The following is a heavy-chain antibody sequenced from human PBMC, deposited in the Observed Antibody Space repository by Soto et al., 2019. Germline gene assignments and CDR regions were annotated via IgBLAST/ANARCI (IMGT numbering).Heavy chain of an antibody. CDR3: ARPMTRYCSSTSCVAAYDY. Sequence: ASVKVSCKASGYTFTSYGISWVRQAPGQGLEWMGWISAYNGNTNYAQKLQGRVTMTTDTSTSTAYMDLRSLRSDDTAVYYCARPMTRYCSSTSCVAAYDYWGQGTLVTVSS. J-gene: IGHJ4*02. V-gene: IGHV1-18*01. D-gene: IGHD2-2*01. CDR2: ISAYNGNT. CDR1: GYTFTSYG.